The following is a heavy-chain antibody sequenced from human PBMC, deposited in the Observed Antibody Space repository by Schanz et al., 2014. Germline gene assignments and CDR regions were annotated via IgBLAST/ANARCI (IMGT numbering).Heavy chain of an antibody. CDR1: GGSFSGYY. V-gene: IGHV4-34*01. CDR3: ARARGSNRGPRKYYFDY. J-gene: IGHJ4*02. Sequence: QVQLQQWGAGLLKPSETLSLTCAVYGGSFSGYYWSWIRQPPGKGLEWIGEINHSGSTNYNPSLKRGAPKSVDTSKTHFSRKVRFVTAADTAVYYCARARGSNRGPRKYYFDYWGQGTLVTVSS. CDR2: INHSGST.